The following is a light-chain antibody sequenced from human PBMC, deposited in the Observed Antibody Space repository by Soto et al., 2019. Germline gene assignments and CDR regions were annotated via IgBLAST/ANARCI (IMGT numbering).Light chain of an antibody. CDR2: ETT. CDR1: SSDVGSFNV. J-gene: IGLJ3*02. Sequence: SVLTQPASVSGSPGQSITMSCTGTSSDVGSFNVVSWYQHHPGKGPKLIIYETTRRPSGVPNRFSGSRSGNTASLTISGLQAEDEADYYCCSYAGSRTWMFGGGTKVTVL. V-gene: IGLV2-23*01. CDR3: CSYAGSRTWM.